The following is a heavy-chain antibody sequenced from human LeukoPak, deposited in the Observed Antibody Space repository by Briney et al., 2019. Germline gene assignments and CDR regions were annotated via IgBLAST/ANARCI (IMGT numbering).Heavy chain of an antibody. J-gene: IGHJ4*02. CDR3: AREVAVAGTLVDY. Sequence: GWSLRLSCAASGFTFSSYGMDWVRQAPGKGLVWVSRINSDGSSTSYADSVKGRFTFSRDNAKNTLYLQMNSLRAEDTAVYYCAREVAVAGTLVDYWGQGTLVTVSS. CDR2: INSDGSST. CDR1: GFTFSSYG. D-gene: IGHD6-19*01. V-gene: IGHV3-74*01.